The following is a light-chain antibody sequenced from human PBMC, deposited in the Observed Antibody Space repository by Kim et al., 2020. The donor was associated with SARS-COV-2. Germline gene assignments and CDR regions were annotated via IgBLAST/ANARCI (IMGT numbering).Light chain of an antibody. CDR1: SSNIGNKY. J-gene: IGLJ3*02. Sequence: QKVTISCPGRSSNIGNKYVSCYQQLPGTAPKVLIYDNNIRPSGIPDRCSGYKSGTSATLGITGLQTGDEADYYCGTWDSSLSAGVFGGGTQLTVL. V-gene: IGLV1-51*01. CDR2: DNN. CDR3: GTWDSSLSAGV.